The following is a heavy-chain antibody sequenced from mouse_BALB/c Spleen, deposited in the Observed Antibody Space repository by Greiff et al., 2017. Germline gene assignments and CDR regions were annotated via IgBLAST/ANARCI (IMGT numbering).Heavy chain of an antibody. CDR1: GFNIKDYY. D-gene: IGHD2-1*01. J-gene: IGHJ3*01. V-gene: IGHV14-1*02. CDR2: IDPENGNT. Sequence: EVKLQESGAELVRPGALVKLSCKASGFNIKDYYMHWVKQRPEQGLEWIGWIDPENGNTIYDPKFQGKASITADTSSNTAYLQLSSLTSEDTAVYYCAAGDGNSWFAYWGQGTLVTVSA. CDR3: AAGDGNSWFAY.